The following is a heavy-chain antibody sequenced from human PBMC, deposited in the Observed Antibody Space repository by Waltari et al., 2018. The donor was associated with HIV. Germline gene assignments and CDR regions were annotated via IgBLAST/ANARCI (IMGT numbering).Heavy chain of an antibody. CDR3: ARGPREVGATTSLGY. Sequence: QVQLQQWGAGLLKPSETLSLTCAVYGGSFSGYYWSWIRQPPGRGLEWIGEINHSGSTNSNPSLKSRVTISVDTSKNQFSLKLSSVTAADTAVYYCARGPREVGATTSLGYWGQGTLVTVSS. CDR1: GGSFSGYY. V-gene: IGHV4-34*01. D-gene: IGHD1-26*01. CDR2: INHSGST. J-gene: IGHJ4*02.